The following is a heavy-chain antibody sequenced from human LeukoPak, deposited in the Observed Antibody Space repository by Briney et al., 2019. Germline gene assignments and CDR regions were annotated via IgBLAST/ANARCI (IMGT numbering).Heavy chain of an antibody. D-gene: IGHD4-17*01. CDR2: IYYSGST. Sequence: PSETLSLTCTVSGGSISSYYWSWIRQPPGKGLEWIGYIYYSGSTNYNPSLKSRVTISVDTSKNQFSLKLSSVTAADTAVYYCARHEGGAVTANTDYWGQGTLVTVSS. CDR3: ARHEGGAVTANTDY. CDR1: GGSISSYY. J-gene: IGHJ4*02. V-gene: IGHV4-59*08.